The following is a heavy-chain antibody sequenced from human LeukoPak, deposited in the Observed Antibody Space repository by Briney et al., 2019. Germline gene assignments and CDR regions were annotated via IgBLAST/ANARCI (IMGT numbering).Heavy chain of an antibody. CDR1: GFTFSSYG. CDR3: AKDKVVPAAIKGYMDV. D-gene: IGHD2-2*02. Sequence: GGSLRLSCAASGFTFSSYGMHWVRQAPGKGLEWVAFIRYDGSNKYYADSVKGRFTISRDNSKNTLYLQMNSLRAEDTAVYYCAKDKVVPAAIKGYMDVWGKGTTVTVSS. J-gene: IGHJ6*03. CDR2: IRYDGSNK. V-gene: IGHV3-30*02.